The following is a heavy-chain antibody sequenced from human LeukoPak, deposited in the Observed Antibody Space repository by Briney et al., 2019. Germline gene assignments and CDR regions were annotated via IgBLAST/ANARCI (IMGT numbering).Heavy chain of an antibody. CDR3: ARGLGY. CDR2: INHSGST. CDR1: GGSFSGYY. J-gene: IGHJ4*02. Sequence: SETLSLTCAVYGGSFSGYYWSWIRQPPGKGLEWIGEINHSGSTNYNPTLKSRVTISVDTSKNQFSLKLSSVTAADTAVYYCARGLGYWGQGTLVTVSS. V-gene: IGHV4-34*01.